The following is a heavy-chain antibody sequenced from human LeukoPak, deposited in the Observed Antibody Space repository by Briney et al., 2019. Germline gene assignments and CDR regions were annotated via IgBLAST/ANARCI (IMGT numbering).Heavy chain of an antibody. CDR3: ARDPTSYDFWTGPWPPRVLVYMDV. V-gene: IGHV1-18*01. D-gene: IGHD3-3*01. Sequence: ASVKVSCKASGYTFTSYGISWVRQALGQGLEWMGWISAYNGNTNYAQKLQGRVTMTTDTSTSTAYMELRSLRSDDTAVYYCARDPTSYDFWTGPWPPRVLVYMDVWGKGTTVTVSS. CDR2: ISAYNGNT. J-gene: IGHJ6*03. CDR1: GYTFTSYG.